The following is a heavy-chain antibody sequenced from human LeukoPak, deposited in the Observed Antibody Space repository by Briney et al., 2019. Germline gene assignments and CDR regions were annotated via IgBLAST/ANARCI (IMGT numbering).Heavy chain of an antibody. CDR2: IIPIFGTA. CDR1: GGTFSSYA. Sequence: SVKVSCKASGGTFSSYAISWVRQAPGQGLEWMGGIIPIFGTANYAQKFQGRVTITTDESTSTAYMELSSLRPEDTAVYYCARAVTTVTTDAFDIWGQGTMVTVSS. V-gene: IGHV1-69*05. CDR3: ARAVTTVTTDAFDI. D-gene: IGHD4-17*01. J-gene: IGHJ3*02.